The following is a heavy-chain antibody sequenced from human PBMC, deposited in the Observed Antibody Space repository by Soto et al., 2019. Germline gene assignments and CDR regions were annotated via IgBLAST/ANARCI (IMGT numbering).Heavy chain of an antibody. CDR1: GFTFSSYA. D-gene: IGHD2-15*01. J-gene: IGHJ4*02. CDR2: ISSNGGST. CDR3: VKGGDCSGGSCYLGYFDY. Sequence: LRLSCSASGFTFSSYAMHWVRQAPGKGLEYVSAISSNGGSTYYADSVKGRFTISRDNSKNTLYLQMSSLRAEDTAVYYCVKGGDCSGGSCYLGYFDYWGQGTLVTVSS. V-gene: IGHV3-64D*06.